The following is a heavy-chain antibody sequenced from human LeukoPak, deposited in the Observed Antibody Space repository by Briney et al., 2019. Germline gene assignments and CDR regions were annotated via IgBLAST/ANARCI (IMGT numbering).Heavy chain of an antibody. D-gene: IGHD6-13*01. CDR1: GFTFSSYA. J-gene: IGHJ5*02. V-gene: IGHV3-23*01. Sequence: GGSLRLSCAASGFTFSSYAMSWVRQVPGKGLEWVSSMSGSDGSTYIADSVKGRFTISRDNIRKTLYLQMNSLRAEDTAVYYCAKEGAAAGFNWFDPWGQGTQVTVSS. CDR3: AKEGAAAGFNWFDP. CDR2: MSGSDGST.